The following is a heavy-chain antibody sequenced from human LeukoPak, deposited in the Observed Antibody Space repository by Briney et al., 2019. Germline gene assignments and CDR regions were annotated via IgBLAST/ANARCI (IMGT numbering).Heavy chain of an antibody. CDR3: ARDPGGMAAGFDP. D-gene: IGHD6-13*01. CDR1: GFTFSSYW. J-gene: IGHJ5*02. CDR2: IYSDGSST. V-gene: IGHV3-74*01. Sequence: GGSLRLSCAASGFTFSSYWMHWVRQAPGKGLVWVSRIYSDGSSTYYAGSVKGRFTISRDNAKNALYLQMNSLRAEDTAVYYCARDPGGMAAGFDPWGQGTLVTVSS.